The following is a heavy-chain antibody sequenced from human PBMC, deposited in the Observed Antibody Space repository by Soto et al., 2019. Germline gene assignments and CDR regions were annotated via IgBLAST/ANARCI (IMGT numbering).Heavy chain of an antibody. V-gene: IGHV1-69*08. D-gene: IGHD1-26*01. Sequence: QVQLVQSGAEVKKPGSSVKVSCKASGGTFSSYTISWVRQAPGQGLEWMGRIIPILGIANYAQEFQGRVTITADKSTSTAYMELSSLRSEDTAVYYCARDRNYGSSEYFQHWGQGTLVTVSS. J-gene: IGHJ1*01. CDR1: GGTFSSYT. CDR3: ARDRNYGSSEYFQH. CDR2: IIPILGIA.